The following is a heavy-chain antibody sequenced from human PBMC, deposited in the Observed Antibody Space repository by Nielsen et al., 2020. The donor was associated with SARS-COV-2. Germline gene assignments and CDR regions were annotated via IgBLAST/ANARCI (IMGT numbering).Heavy chain of an antibody. Sequence: SCAASGLTFSSYAMHWVRQAPGKGLEWVAVISYDGSNKYYADSVKGRFTISRDNSKNTLYLQMNSLRAEDTAVYYCTREPAAIRSDYWGQGTLVTVSS. J-gene: IGHJ4*02. CDR2: ISYDGSNK. V-gene: IGHV3-30-3*01. D-gene: IGHD2-2*01. CDR1: GLTFSSYA. CDR3: TREPAAIRSDY.